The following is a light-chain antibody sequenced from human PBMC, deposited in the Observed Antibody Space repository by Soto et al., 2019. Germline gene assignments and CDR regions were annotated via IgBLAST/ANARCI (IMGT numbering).Light chain of an antibody. J-gene: IGKJ1*01. CDR2: SAF. CDR1: QSVSSNY. CDR3: QYYGSSTWT. Sequence: EIVLTQSPGTLSLSPGERGTLSCRASQSVSSNYLAWYQQKPGQAPRLLIYSAFSRATGITDRFSGSGSGTDFTLTISRLEPEDFAVYYCQYYGSSTWTFGQGTKVEIK. V-gene: IGKV3-20*01.